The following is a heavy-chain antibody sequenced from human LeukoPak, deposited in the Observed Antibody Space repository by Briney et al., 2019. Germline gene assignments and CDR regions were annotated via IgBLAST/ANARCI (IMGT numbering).Heavy chain of an antibody. J-gene: IGHJ4*02. D-gene: IGHD5-18*01. CDR2: VDHTGST. Sequence: SETLSLTCSVSDDSITMYYWTWIRQPPGKGLEWIGYVDHTGSTNFNPSLNGRVSISRDTTKNLFSLRLRSVTAADTAVYYCARGQKYRSGYTVSELGSGYFDYWGQGTLVTVSS. CDR1: DDSITMYY. CDR3: ARGQKYRSGYTVSELGSGYFDY. V-gene: IGHV4-59*01.